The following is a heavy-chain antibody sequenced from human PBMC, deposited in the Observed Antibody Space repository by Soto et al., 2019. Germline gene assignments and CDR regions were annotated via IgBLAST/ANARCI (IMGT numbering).Heavy chain of an antibody. Sequence: QVQLVESGGGVVQPGRSLRLSCAASGFTFNSYGMHWVRQAPGKGLEWVAVISYDGSKKYYAESVKGRFTISRDKSKNTLYLQMNSLRAEDTAVYYCAKDACVGSYSLDYGMDVWGQGTTVTVSS. CDR1: GFTFNSYG. J-gene: IGHJ6*02. D-gene: IGHD1-26*01. CDR2: ISYDGSKK. CDR3: AKDACVGSYSLDYGMDV. V-gene: IGHV3-30*18.